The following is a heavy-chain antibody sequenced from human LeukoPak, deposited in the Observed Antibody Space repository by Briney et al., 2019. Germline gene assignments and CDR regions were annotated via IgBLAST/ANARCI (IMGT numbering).Heavy chain of an antibody. J-gene: IGHJ1*01. CDR2: ITPNADRT. CDR1: GFTFGSYG. Sequence: GGSLRLSCAASGFTFGSYGMSWVRQAPGKGLEWVSFITPNADRTSYADSVEGRFTISRDNPRNTLYMQMNSLRDKDTAVYYCAIMHGYYDGSGYWVQWGQGTLVTVSS. D-gene: IGHD3-22*01. V-gene: IGHV3-23*01. CDR3: AIMHGYYDGSGYWVQ.